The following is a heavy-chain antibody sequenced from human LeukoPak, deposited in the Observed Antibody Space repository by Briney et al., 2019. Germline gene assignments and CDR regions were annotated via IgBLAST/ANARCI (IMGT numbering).Heavy chain of an antibody. CDR1: GFTFSSSW. Sequence: QPGGSLRLSCAASGFTFSSSWMHWVRQAPGKGLVWVSRINSDGSSTSYADSVKGRFTISRDNAKNTLYLQMDSLRAEDTAVYYCAKDRTQWTGWYLIFDYWGQGTLVAVSS. CDR3: AKDRTQWTGWYLIFDY. J-gene: IGHJ4*02. D-gene: IGHD6-19*01. CDR2: INSDGSST. V-gene: IGHV3-74*01.